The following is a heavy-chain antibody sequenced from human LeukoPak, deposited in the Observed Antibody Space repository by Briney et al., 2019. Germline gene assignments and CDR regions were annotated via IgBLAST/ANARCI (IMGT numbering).Heavy chain of an antibody. CDR3: AKSPRGSGRSGNAFDI. V-gene: IGHV3-23*01. Sequence: GGSLRLFCAASGFTFSSYAMSWVRQAPGKGLEWVSAISGSGGSTYYADSVKGRFTISRDNSKNTLYLQMNSLRAEDTAVYSCAKSPRGSGRSGNAFDIWGQGTMVTVSS. D-gene: IGHD6-19*01. J-gene: IGHJ3*02. CDR2: ISGSGGST. CDR1: GFTFSSYA.